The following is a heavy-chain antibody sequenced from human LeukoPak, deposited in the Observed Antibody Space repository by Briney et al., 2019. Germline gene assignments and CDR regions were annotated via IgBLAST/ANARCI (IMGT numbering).Heavy chain of an antibody. Sequence: GGSLRLSCAASGFTFSSYSMNWVRQAPGKGLEWVSSISSSSSYIYYADSVKGRFTISRDNAKNSVYLQMTSLRAEDTAVYYCARVAMVAATVDYWGPGTRVTVPS. D-gene: IGHD2-15*01. CDR1: GFTFSSYS. V-gene: IGHV3-21*01. CDR2: ISSSSSYI. CDR3: ARVAMVAATVDY. J-gene: IGHJ4*02.